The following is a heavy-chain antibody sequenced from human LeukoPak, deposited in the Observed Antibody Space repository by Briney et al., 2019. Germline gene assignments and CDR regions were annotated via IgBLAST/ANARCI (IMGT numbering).Heavy chain of an antibody. V-gene: IGHV4-59*01. CDR3: ARDRRDSSSWYFGDFDI. CDR1: GGSISSYY. CDR2: IHYSGST. J-gene: IGHJ3*02. D-gene: IGHD6-13*01. Sequence: SETLSLTCTVSGGSISSYYWSWIRQPPGKGLELVGYIHYSGSTDYNPSLKSRVTISVDTSKNQFSLKLSSVTAADTAVYYCARDRRDSSSWYFGDFDIWGQGTMVTVSS.